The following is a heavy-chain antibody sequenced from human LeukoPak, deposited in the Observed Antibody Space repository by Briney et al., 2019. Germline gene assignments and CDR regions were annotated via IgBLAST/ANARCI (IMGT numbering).Heavy chain of an antibody. D-gene: IGHD1-26*01. V-gene: IGHV5-51*01. Sequence: GESLKISCKGSGYSFTTYWIAWVREMPGRGLEWMGIISPDDSEIRYSPSFRGQVTISADKSISTAYLQWSRLKASDTAIYYCARHEGSGSYYSYWGQGTLVTVSS. CDR3: ARHEGSGSYYSY. CDR1: GYSFTTYW. CDR2: ISPDDSEI. J-gene: IGHJ4*02.